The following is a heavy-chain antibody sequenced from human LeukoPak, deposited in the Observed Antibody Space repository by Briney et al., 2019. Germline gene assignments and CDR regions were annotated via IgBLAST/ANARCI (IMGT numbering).Heavy chain of an antibody. CDR2: IESNGLT. CDR3: AKAATYFYGSVTYDWFES. Sequence: GGSLRLSCAASGSSFSSTWMHWVRQAPGKGLMWVSRIESNGLTLYADSVRDRFTISRDNGKNTIYLQMNSLRVDDTAIYYCAKAATYFYGSVTYDWFESWGQGTLVTVSS. D-gene: IGHD3-10*01. CDR1: GSSFSSTW. J-gene: IGHJ5*01. V-gene: IGHV3-74*01.